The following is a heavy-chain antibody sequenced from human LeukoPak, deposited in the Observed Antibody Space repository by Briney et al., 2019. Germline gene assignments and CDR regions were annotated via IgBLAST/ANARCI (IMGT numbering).Heavy chain of an antibody. CDR3: ARQTVTYYYDSSGYLDY. V-gene: IGHV4-59*08. CDR2: IYYSGNT. J-gene: IGHJ4*02. CDR1: GGSISSYY. Sequence: SETLSLTCTVSGGSISSYYWSWIRQPPGKGLEWIGYIYYSGNTNYNPSLKSRVTISVDTSKNQFSLKLSSVTAADTAVYYCARQTVTYYYDSSGYLDYWGQGTLVTVSS. D-gene: IGHD3-22*01.